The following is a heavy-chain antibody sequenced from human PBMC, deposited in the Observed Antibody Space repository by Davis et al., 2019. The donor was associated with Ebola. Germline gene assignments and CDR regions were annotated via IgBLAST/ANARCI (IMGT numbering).Heavy chain of an antibody. CDR1: GFTFSDYA. V-gene: IGHV3-30*09. J-gene: IGHJ4*02. Sequence: GESLKISCVASGFTFSDYAMHWVRQAAGKGLEWLGAISKEGHIAFYADSVKGRLAMSRDNSKNTLYLQMNSLRPDDTGLYYCARDFAWNYDYWGQGTLVSVSS. CDR2: ISKEGHIA. D-gene: IGHD1-7*01. CDR3: ARDFAWNYDY.